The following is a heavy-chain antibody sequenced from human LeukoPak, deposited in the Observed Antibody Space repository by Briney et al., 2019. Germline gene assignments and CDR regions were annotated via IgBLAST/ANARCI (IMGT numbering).Heavy chain of an antibody. CDR1: GFTFSSYA. D-gene: IGHD2-21*02. J-gene: IGHJ3*02. CDR2: ISYDGSNK. CDR3: AKAHQGLLLDAFDI. Sequence: PGGSLRLSCAASGFTFSSYATHWVRQAPGKGLEWVAVISYDGSNKYYADSVKGRFTISRDNSKNTLYLQMNSLRAEDTAVYYCAKAHQGLLLDAFDIWGQGTMVTVSS. V-gene: IGHV3-30*04.